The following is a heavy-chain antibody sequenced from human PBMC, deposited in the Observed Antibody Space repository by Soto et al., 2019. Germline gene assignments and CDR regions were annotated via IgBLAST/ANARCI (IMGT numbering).Heavy chain of an antibody. CDR1: GGTFSSYA. Sequence: QVQLVQSGAEVKKPGSSVKVSCKASGGTFSSYAISWVRQAPGQGLEWMGRIIPIFGTANYAQKFQGRVTVTADASTSTAYMELSSLRSEHTAVYYCARDRVPSAVEALGGMDVWGQGTTVTVSS. V-gene: IGHV1-69*18. D-gene: IGHD3-10*01. CDR2: IIPIFGTA. CDR3: ARDRVPSAVEALGGMDV. J-gene: IGHJ6*02.